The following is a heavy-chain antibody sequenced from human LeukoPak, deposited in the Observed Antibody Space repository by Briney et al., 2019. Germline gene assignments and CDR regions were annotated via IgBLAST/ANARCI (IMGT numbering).Heavy chain of an antibody. CDR3: ARTYSGSYLEYFQH. CDR1: GGSISSGSYY. CDR2: IYTSGST. V-gene: IGHV4-61*02. J-gene: IGHJ1*01. Sequence: SQTLSLTCTVSGGSISSGSYYWSWIRQPAGKGLEWIGRIYTSGSTNYNPSLKSRVTISVDTPKNQFSLKLSSVTAADTAVYYCARTYSGSYLEYFQHWGQGTLVTVSS. D-gene: IGHD1-26*01.